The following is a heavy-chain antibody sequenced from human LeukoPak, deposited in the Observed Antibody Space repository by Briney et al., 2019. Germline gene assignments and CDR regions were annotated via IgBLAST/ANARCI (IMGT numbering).Heavy chain of an antibody. CDR1: GGSFSGYY. Sequence: SETLSLTCAVYGGSFSGYYWSWIRQPPGKGLEWIGEINHSGSTNYNPSLKSRVTISVDTSKNQFSLKLSSVTAADTAVYYCARHVAYYDFWSGRHYYGMDVWGQGTTVTVSS. J-gene: IGHJ6*02. CDR2: INHSGST. CDR3: ARHVAYYDFWSGRHYYGMDV. V-gene: IGHV4-34*01. D-gene: IGHD3-3*01.